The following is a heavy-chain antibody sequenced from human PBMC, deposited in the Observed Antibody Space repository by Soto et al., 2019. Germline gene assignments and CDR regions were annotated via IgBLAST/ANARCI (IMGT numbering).Heavy chain of an antibody. CDR3: AKDLRPTRAQLTNWFDP. CDR2: ISGSGGST. V-gene: IGHV3-23*01. Sequence: GKSLRLSCSSSVFPFSSYSMSWVRQAPGKGLEWVSAISGSGGSTYHADSVKGRFTISRDNSKNTLYLQMNSLRAEDTAVYYCAKDLRPTRAQLTNWFDPWGQGTLVTVSS. J-gene: IGHJ5*02. CDR1: VFPFSSYS. D-gene: IGHD3-9*01.